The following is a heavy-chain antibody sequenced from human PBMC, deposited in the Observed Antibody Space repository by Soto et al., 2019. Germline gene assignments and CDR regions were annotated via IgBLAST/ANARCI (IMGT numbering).Heavy chain of an antibody. D-gene: IGHD3-22*01. J-gene: IGHJ6*02. Sequence: ASVKVSCKASGYTFTGYYMHCVRQAPGQGLEWMGWINPNSGGTNYAQKFQGRVTMTRDTSISTAYMELSRLRSDDTAVYYCAGENRYYDSSGYRPVYYYYGMDVWGQGTTVTVSS. CDR1: GYTFTGYY. V-gene: IGHV1-2*02. CDR3: AGENRYYDSSGYRPVYYYYGMDV. CDR2: INPNSGGT.